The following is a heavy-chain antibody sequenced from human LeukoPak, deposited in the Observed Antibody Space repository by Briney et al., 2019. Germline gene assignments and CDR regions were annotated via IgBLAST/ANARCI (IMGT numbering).Heavy chain of an antibody. CDR1: GGSISSYY. D-gene: IGHD3-3*01. Sequence: SETLSLTCTVSGGSISSYYWSWIRQPPGKGLEWIGYIYYSGSTNYNPSLKSRVTMSVDTSKNQFSLKLTSVTAADTAVYYCSRAPHSGIFGVVPYYYYYMDVWGKGIAVTVSS. V-gene: IGHV4-59*08. CDR3: SRAPHSGIFGVVPYYYYYMDV. CDR2: IYYSGST. J-gene: IGHJ6*03.